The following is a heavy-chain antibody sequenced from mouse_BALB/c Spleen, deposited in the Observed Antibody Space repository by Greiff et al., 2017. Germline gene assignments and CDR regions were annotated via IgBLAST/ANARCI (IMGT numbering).Heavy chain of an antibody. V-gene: IGHV1-9*01. CDR3: ARHPFITTVVATGDY. D-gene: IGHD1-1*01. CDR2: ILPGSGST. Sequence: QVQLQQSGAELMKPGASVKISCKATGYTFSSYWIEWVKQRPGHGLEWIGEILPGSGSTNYNEKFKGKATFTADTSSNTAYMQLSSLTSEDSAVYYCARHPFITTVVATGDYWGQGTSVTVSS. CDR1: GYTFSSYW. J-gene: IGHJ4*01.